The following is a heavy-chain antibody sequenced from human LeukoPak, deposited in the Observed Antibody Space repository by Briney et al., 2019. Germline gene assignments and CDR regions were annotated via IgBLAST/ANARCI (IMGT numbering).Heavy chain of an antibody. Sequence: GGSLRLSRAASGFIFSDYYMSWIRQAPGKGLEWVSYISSSGSTIYYADSVKGRFTISRDNAKNSLYLQMNSLRAEDTAVYYCATQTSAAGTGWFDPWGQGTLVTVSS. CDR2: ISSSGSTI. CDR1: GFIFSDYY. V-gene: IGHV3-11*01. J-gene: IGHJ5*02. CDR3: ATQTSAAGTGWFDP. D-gene: IGHD6-13*01.